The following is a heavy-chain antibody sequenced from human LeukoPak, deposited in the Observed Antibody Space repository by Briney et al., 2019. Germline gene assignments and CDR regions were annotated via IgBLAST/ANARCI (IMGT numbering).Heavy chain of an antibody. D-gene: IGHD1-26*01. Sequence: PSETLSLTCTVSGYSISSGYYWVWIRQPPGKGLEWIGTVYYSGSTYYNSSLKSRVTISLDTSKNQFSLKLSSVTAADTAIYYCALRISGTYWGDYWGQGALVTVSS. CDR3: ALRISGTYWGDY. J-gene: IGHJ4*02. V-gene: IGHV4-38-2*02. CDR1: GYSISSGYY. CDR2: VYYSGST.